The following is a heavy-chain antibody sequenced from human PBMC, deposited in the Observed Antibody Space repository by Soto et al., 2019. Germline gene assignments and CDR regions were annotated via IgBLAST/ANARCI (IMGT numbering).Heavy chain of an antibody. Sequence: SETLSLTCTVSGGSISSGGYYWSWIRQHPGKGLEWIGYIYYSGSTYYNPSLKSRVTISVDTSKNQFSLKLSSVTAADTAVYYCARGAATIFGVVIIGYMDVWGKGTTVTVSS. CDR1: GGSISSGGYY. V-gene: IGHV4-31*03. CDR2: IYYSGST. CDR3: ARGAATIFGVVIIGYMDV. J-gene: IGHJ6*03. D-gene: IGHD3-3*01.